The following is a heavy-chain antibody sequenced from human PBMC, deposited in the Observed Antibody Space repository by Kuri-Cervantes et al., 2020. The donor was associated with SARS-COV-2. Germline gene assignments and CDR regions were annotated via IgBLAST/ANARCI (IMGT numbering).Heavy chain of an antibody. D-gene: IGHD3-22*01. Sequence: GGSLRLSCAASGFTVSSNYMSWVRQAPGKGLEWVSVIYSGGSTYYADSVKGRFTISRDNSKNTLYLQMNSLRAEDTAVYYCAREAYNYYYDSSGYLLGGALDIWGQGTMVTVSS. J-gene: IGHJ3*02. CDR3: AREAYNYYYDSSGYLLGGALDI. CDR2: IYSGGST. V-gene: IGHV3-53*01. CDR1: GFTVSSNY.